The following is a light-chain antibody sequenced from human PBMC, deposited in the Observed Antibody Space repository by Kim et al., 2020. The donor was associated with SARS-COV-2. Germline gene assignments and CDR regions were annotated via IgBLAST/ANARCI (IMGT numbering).Light chain of an antibody. Sequence: SVGDRVTITCRASQSISSYVNWYQQKAGKAPKLLIYAASSLQSGAPSRFTGSGSGTDFTLTISSLQPEDFATYYCQQTYSAPQITFGQGTRLEIK. CDR1: QSISSY. J-gene: IGKJ5*01. V-gene: IGKV1-39*01. CDR3: QQTYSAPQIT. CDR2: AAS.